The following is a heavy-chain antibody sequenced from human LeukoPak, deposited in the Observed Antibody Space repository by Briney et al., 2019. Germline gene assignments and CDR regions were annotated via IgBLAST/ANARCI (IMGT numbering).Heavy chain of an antibody. J-gene: IGHJ4*02. D-gene: IGHD6-19*01. CDR3: ADAGSVAGNY. CDR1: GFSFSEHY. CDR2: IKNKAASYTT. Sequence: GGSLRLSCAASGFSFSEHYMDWDRQAPGKGLEWVGQIKNKAASYTTEYAASVKGRFTISRDDSKNSLYLQMDSLKSEDTAVYYCADAGSVAGNYWGQGTLVTVSS. V-gene: IGHV3-72*01.